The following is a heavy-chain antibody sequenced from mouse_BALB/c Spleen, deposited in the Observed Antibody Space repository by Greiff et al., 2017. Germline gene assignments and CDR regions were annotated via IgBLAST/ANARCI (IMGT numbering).Heavy chain of an antibody. CDR1: GFTFSSFG. D-gene: IGHD2-14*01. J-gene: IGHJ4*01. CDR3: ARRSTTDYAMDY. V-gene: IGHV5-17*02. Sequence: EVMLVESGGGLVQPGGSRKLSCAASGFTFSSFGMHWVRQAPEKGLEWVAYISSGSSTIDYADTVKGRFTISRDNPKNTLFLQMTSLRSEDTAMYYCARRSTTDYAMDYWGQGTSVTVSS. CDR2: ISSGSSTI.